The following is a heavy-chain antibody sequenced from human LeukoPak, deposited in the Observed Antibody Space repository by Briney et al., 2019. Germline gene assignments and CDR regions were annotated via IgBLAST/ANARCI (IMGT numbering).Heavy chain of an antibody. CDR2: ISGGGDKT. CDR1: GFTFSSFA. J-gene: IGHJ5*02. Sequence: GGSLRLSCAASGFTFSSFAMSWVRQAPGKGLEWVSAISGGGDKTYYADSVKGRFTISRDNSKNTLSVQMNSLRAEDTAAYYCVKCSIAAADTAWFDPWGQGTLVTVSS. CDR3: VKCSIAAADTAWFDP. V-gene: IGHV3-23*01. D-gene: IGHD6-13*01.